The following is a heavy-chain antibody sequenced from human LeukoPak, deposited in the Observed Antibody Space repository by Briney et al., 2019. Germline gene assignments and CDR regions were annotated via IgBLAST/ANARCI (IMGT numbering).Heavy chain of an antibody. CDR1: GFTFSSYA. Sequence: GGSLRLSCAASGFTFSSYAMSWVRQAPGKGLEWVSAISGSGGSTYYADSVKGRFTISRDNSKNTLYLQMNSLRAEDTAVYYCAKGNDCYYYYYYMDVWGKGTTVTVSS. D-gene: IGHD2-21*02. CDR3: AKGNDCYYYYYYMDV. CDR2: ISGSGGST. J-gene: IGHJ6*03. V-gene: IGHV3-23*01.